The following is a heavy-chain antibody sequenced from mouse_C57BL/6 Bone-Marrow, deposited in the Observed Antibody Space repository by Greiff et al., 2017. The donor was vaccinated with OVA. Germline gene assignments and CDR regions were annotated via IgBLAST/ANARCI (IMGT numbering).Heavy chain of an antibody. D-gene: IGHD2-12*01. CDR3: ARHSYDGVPMDY. J-gene: IGHJ4*01. Sequence: EVQVVESGGGLVQPGESLKLSCESNEYEFPSHDMSWVRKTPEKRLELVAAINSDGGSTYYPDTMERRFIISRDTTEKTLYLQMSSLRSEDTALYYCARHSYDGVPMDYWGQGASVTVSS. CDR2: INSDGGST. V-gene: IGHV5-2*01. CDR1: EYEFPSHD.